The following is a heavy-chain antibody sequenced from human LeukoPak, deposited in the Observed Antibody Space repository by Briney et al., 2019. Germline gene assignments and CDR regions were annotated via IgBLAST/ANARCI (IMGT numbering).Heavy chain of an antibody. V-gene: IGHV4-4*07. CDR1: GGSISSYY. CDR3: ARARPYSSSWSRMYYFDY. D-gene: IGHD6-13*01. J-gene: IGHJ4*02. Sequence: SETLSLTCTVSGGSISSYYWSWIRQPAGKGLEWIGRIYTCGSTNYNPSLKSRVTMSVDTSKNQFSLKLSSVTAADTAVYYCARARPYSSSWSRMYYFDYWGQGTLVTVSS. CDR2: IYTCGST.